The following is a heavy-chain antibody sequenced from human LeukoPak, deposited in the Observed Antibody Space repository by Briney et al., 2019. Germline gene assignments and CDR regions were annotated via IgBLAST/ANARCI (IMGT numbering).Heavy chain of an antibody. Sequence: GGSLRLSCATSGFTFSSYSMNWVLQAPGKGLQWVTCMSSSSSYICYADSVKGRFTISRDNAKNPLYLQMNSLRADDTAVYYCARDRAAARTDLDYWVQGTLVTVSS. CDR1: GFTFSSYS. D-gene: IGHD6-13*01. CDR3: ARDRAAARTDLDY. J-gene: IGHJ4*02. V-gene: IGHV3-21*01. CDR2: MSSSSSYI.